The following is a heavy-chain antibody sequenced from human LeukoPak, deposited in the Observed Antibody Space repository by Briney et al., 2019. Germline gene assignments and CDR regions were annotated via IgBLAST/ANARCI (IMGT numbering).Heavy chain of an antibody. D-gene: IGHD6-19*01. CDR3: ARRDSSGWYFFDY. J-gene: IGHJ4*02. CDR1: GGSISSYY. CDR2: IYYSGST. Sequence: SETLSLTCTVSGGSISSYYWSWIRQPPGKGLEWIGYIYYSGSTNYNPSLKSRVTISVDTSKNQFSLKLSSVTAADTAVYYCARRDSSGWYFFDYWGQGTLVTVSS. V-gene: IGHV4-59*01.